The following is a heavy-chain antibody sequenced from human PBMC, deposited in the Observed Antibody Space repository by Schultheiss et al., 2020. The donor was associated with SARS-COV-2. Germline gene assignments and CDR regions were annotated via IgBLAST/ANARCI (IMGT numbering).Heavy chain of an antibody. CDR2: IDYSGST. V-gene: IGHV4-59*08. CDR1: GGSISSYY. Sequence: SETLSLTCTVSGGSISSYYWSWIRQPPGKGLEWIGYIDYSGSTNYNPSLKSRVTISVDTSKNQFSLKLSSVTAADTAVYYCARTGFWSGYYGVDYWGQGTLVTVSS. CDR3: ARTGFWSGYYGVDY. D-gene: IGHD3-3*01. J-gene: IGHJ4*02.